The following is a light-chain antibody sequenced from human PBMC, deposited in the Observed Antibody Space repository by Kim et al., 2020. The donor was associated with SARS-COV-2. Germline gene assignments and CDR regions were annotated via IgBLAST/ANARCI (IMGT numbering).Light chain of an antibody. J-gene: IGLJ1*01. CDR2: GNN. CDR1: SSNIGAGFD. V-gene: IGLV1-40*01. CDR3: QSHDSSLSGCV. Sequence: QRVTIPCTGSSSNIGAGFDVHWYQQLPGTAPKVLIYGNNNRPSGVPDRFSGSKSGTSASLAITGLQAEDEADYFCQSHDSSLSGCVFGTGTKVTVL.